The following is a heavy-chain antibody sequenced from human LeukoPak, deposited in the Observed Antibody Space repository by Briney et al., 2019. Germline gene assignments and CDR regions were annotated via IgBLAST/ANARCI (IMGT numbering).Heavy chain of an antibody. J-gene: IGHJ4*02. CDR2: IYYSGRT. Sequence: PSETLSLSCTVSGVSVSRSSDYWVWIRQPPGKGLEWIGSIYYSGRTYYSPSLKSRVTISIDTSKTQFSLMLSSVPVADTAVYYCARQGNGAYFDNWGQGTLVTVSS. V-gene: IGHV4-39*01. CDR3: ARQGNGAYFDN. D-gene: IGHD3-10*01. CDR1: GVSVSRSSDY.